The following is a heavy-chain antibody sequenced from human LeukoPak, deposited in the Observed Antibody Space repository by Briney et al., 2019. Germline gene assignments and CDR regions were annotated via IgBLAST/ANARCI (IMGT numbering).Heavy chain of an antibody. V-gene: IGHV4-38-2*02. CDR1: GSSISSSHY. D-gene: IGHD4-23*01. CDR2: IYRSGST. J-gene: IGHJ3*02. Sequence: PSETLSLTCTVSGSSISSSHYWGWIRRPPGKGLEWIGSIYRSGSTNYNPSLKSRVTISVDTSKNQFSLKLSSVTAADTAVYYCARGTYGDYGGFDIWRQGTMVTVSS. CDR3: ARGTYGDYGGFDI.